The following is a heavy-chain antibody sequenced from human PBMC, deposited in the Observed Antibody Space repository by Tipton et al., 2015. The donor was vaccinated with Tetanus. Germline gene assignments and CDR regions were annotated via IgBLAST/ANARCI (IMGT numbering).Heavy chain of an antibody. D-gene: IGHD1-7*01. CDR1: GDSLYRSSHY. CDR2: IYHSGTT. J-gene: IGHJ4*02. V-gene: IGHV4-39*07. Sequence: TLSLTCTVSGDSLYRSSHYWAWVRQPPGKGLEWIGTIYHSGTTYYNPSLKSRVTISFGTSKNQISLQLTSVTAADTAVYYCARANYDSSKKGPFDSWGQGSLVIVSS. CDR3: ARANYDSSKKGPFDS.